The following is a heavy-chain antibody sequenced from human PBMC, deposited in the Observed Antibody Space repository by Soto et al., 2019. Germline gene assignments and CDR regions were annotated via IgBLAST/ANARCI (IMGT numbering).Heavy chain of an antibody. CDR3: AKVMGSSWYYYYYGMDV. J-gene: IGHJ6*02. Sequence: GSLRLSCAASGFTFSSYAMSWVRQAPGKGLEWVSAISGSGGSTYYADSVKGRFTISRDNSKNTLYLQMNSLRAEDTAVYYCAKVMGSSWYYYYYGMDVWGQGTTVTVSS. CDR1: GFTFSSYA. D-gene: IGHD6-13*01. V-gene: IGHV3-23*01. CDR2: ISGSGGST.